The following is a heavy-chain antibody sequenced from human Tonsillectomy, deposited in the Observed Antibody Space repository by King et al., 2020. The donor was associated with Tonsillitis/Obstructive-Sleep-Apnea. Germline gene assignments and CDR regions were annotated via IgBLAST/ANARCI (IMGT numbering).Heavy chain of an antibody. CDR2: INSDGSST. V-gene: IGHV3-74*01. J-gene: IGHJ6*03. D-gene: IGHD2-15*01. CDR3: ARDQEFYCSGGSCYESLPPIYYMDV. CDR1: GFTFSSYW. Sequence: VQLVESGGGLVQPGGSLRLSCAASGFTFSSYWMHWVRQAPGKGLVWVSRINSDGSSTSYADSVKGRFTISRDNAKNTLYLQMNSLRAEDTAVYYCARDQEFYCSGGSCYESLPPIYYMDVWGKGTTVTVSS.